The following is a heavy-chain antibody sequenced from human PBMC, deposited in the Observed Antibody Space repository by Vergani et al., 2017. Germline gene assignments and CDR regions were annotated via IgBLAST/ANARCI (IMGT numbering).Heavy chain of an antibody. V-gene: IGHV3-66*02. J-gene: IGHJ4*02. CDR1: GSTVSGNY. D-gene: IGHD3-22*01. Sequence: ELQLVESGGGLVQPGGSLRLSCAASGSTVSGNYMTWVRQAPGKGLEWVSHIYSGDETYYADSVKGRVTISRDTSKNTLHLQINNLRVEDTAVYYCARDLFYYDRSGYYSGFFDYWGQGTLVTVSS. CDR3: ARDLFYYDRSGYYSGFFDY. CDR2: IYSGDET.